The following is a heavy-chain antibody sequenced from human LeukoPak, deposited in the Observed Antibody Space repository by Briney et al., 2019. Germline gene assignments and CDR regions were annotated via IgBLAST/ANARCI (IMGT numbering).Heavy chain of an antibody. V-gene: IGHV4-61*01. D-gene: IGHD6-13*01. Sequence: PSETLSLTCTVSGGPVSSGSHYWSWIRQPPGTGLEWIGYIYYSGSINYNPSLKSRVTISVDTSKNQSSLELSSVTAADTAVYNCARASVAGSTTHYYNGMDVWGQGTTVTVSS. CDR2: IYYSGSI. J-gene: IGHJ6*02. CDR3: ARASVAGSTTHYYNGMDV. CDR1: GGPVSSGSHY.